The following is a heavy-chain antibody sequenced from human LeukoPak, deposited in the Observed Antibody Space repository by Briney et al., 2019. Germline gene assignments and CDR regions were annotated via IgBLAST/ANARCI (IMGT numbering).Heavy chain of an antibody. V-gene: IGHV1-69*13. J-gene: IGHJ4*02. Sequence: ASVKVSCKASGGTVSSCAISWVRQAPGQGLEWMGGIIPIFGTANYAQKFQGRVTITADESTSTAYMELSSLRSEDTAVYYCARAVNDYVWGSYRGYYFDYWGQGTLVTVSS. D-gene: IGHD3-16*02. CDR3: ARAVNDYVWGSYRGYYFDY. CDR1: GGTVSSCA. CDR2: IIPIFGTA.